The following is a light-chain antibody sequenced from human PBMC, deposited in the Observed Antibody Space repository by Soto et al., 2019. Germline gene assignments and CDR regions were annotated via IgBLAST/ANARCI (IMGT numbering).Light chain of an antibody. CDR2: AAV. CDR1: QSITRY. J-gene: IGKJ5*01. V-gene: IGKV1-39*01. Sequence: IEMTPSPSTLAGSLGDRVTITCGASQSITRYINWYQQKAGKGPTVLIYAAVSLQSGVPSRFSGSGSGTDFTLTISSLQPEDSATYFCQQTYINPITFGQGTRLEIK. CDR3: QQTYINPIT.